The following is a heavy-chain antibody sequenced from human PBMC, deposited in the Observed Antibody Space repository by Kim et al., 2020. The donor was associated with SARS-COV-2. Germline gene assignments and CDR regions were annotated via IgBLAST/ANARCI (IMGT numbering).Heavy chain of an antibody. V-gene: IGHV3-53*01. D-gene: IGHD3-10*01. Sequence: GGSLRLSCAASGFTVSSNYMSWVRQAPGKGLEWVSVNYSGGSTYYAEAVKGRFTISSDNSNNTLHLQLYSLRADDTAVYYYCSDSGRSYNFDYWCQGTLV. J-gene: IGHJ4*02. CDR2: NYSGGST. CDR1: GFTVSSNY. CDR3: CSDSGRSYNFDY.